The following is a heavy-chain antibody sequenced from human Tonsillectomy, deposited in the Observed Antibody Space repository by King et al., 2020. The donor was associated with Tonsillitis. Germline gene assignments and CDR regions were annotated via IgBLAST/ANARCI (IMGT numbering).Heavy chain of an antibody. CDR2: ISGRGSNT. D-gene: IGHD4-17*01. J-gene: IGHJ4*02. CDR3: GKAVTKYTGASDY. V-gene: IGHV3-23*04. Sequence: VQLVESGGGFVQPGGSLRLPCAASGFTFSNHAMGWVRQAPGKGLEWVSGISGRGSNTPYADSVKGRFTISRDNSKNTLFLQMNNLRAEDTAVYFCGKAVTKYTGASDYWGQGTLVTASS. CDR1: GFTFSNHA.